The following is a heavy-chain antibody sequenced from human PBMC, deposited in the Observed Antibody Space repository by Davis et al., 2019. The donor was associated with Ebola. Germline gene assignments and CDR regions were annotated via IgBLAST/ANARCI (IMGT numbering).Heavy chain of an antibody. CDR3: AKVGGSYALTDY. J-gene: IGHJ4*02. Sequence: GGSLRLSCAASGFTFSGYGMHWVRQAPGKGLKWLAVISYDGSDKYYADSVKGRFTISRDNSKNTLYLQMNSLRAEDTAVYYCAKVGGSYALTDYWGQGTLVTVSS. D-gene: IGHD1-26*01. V-gene: IGHV3-30*18. CDR1: GFTFSGYG. CDR2: ISYDGSDK.